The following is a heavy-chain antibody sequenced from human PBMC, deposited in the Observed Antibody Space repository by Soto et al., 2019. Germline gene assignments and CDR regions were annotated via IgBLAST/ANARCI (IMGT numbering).Heavy chain of an antibody. CDR2: IDPSDSYT. Sequence: TGESLKISCKGSGYSFTSYWISWVRQMPGKGLEWMGRIDPSDSYTNYSPSFQGHVTISADKSISTAYLQWSSLKASDTAMYYCARLGRYIAARREYYYYYGMAVWGQGTTVTVSS. V-gene: IGHV5-10-1*01. CDR3: ARLGRYIAARREYYYYYGMAV. J-gene: IGHJ6*02. CDR1: GYSFTSYW. D-gene: IGHD6-6*01.